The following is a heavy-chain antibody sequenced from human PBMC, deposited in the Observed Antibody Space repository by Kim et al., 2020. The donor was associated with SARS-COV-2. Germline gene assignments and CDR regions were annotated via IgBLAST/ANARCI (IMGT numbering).Heavy chain of an antibody. V-gene: IGHV3-30*02. J-gene: IGHJ4*02. D-gene: IGHD3-10*01. CDR3: AKEPELLWFGELLYPDY. Sequence: KGRFTISRDNSKNTLYLQMNSLRAEDTAVYYCAKEPELLWFGELLYPDYWGQGTLVTVSS.